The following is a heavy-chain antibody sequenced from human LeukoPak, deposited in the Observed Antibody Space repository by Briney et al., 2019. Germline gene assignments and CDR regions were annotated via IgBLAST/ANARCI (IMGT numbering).Heavy chain of an antibody. CDR2: VETDGIRT. CDR3: ARDLYGPDY. V-gene: IGHV3-74*01. J-gene: IGHJ4*02. CDR1: GFTFSSYW. Sequence: GGSLRLSCAASGFTFSSYWMNWVRQAPGKGLVWVSRVETDGIRTTYADSVKGRFTISRDNAKNTLYLHMNSLRAEDTAVYYCARDLYGPDYWGQGTLVTVSS. D-gene: IGHD2/OR15-2a*01.